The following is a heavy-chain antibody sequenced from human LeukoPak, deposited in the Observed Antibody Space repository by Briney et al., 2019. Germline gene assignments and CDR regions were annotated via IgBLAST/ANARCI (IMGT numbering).Heavy chain of an antibody. CDR2: INPNSGGT. D-gene: IGHD2-2*01. J-gene: IGHJ6*03. Sequence: ASVKVSCKASGYTFTGYFMHWVRQAPGQGLEWMGWINPNSGGTNYAQKFQGRVTMTGDTSISTAYMDLSSLRSDDTAVYYCARGPIIDIVVIPAAADYYHMDVWGKGTTVTVSS. CDR1: GYTFTGYF. V-gene: IGHV1-2*02. CDR3: ARGPIIDIVVIPAAADYYHMDV.